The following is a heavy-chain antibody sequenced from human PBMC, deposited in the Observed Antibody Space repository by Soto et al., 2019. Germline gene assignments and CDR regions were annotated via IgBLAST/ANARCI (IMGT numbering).Heavy chain of an antibody. CDR2: INPSGGST. J-gene: IGHJ6*02. CDR1: GHTFTSYY. CDR3: ARELRFLEWLLYDYYYGMDV. D-gene: IGHD3-3*01. V-gene: IGHV1-46*01. Sequence: ASVKVSCKASGHTFTSYYMHWVRQAPGQGLEWMGIINPSGGSTSYAQKFQGRVTMTRDTSTSTVYMELSSLRSEDTAVYYCARELRFLEWLLYDYYYGMDVWG.